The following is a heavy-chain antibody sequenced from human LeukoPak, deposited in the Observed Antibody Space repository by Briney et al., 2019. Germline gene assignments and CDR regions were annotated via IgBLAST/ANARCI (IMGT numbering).Heavy chain of an antibody. CDR3: AKDITYYYDSSGYYYAHN. Sequence: GRSLRLSCAASGFTFSSYGMHWVRQAPGKGLAGVAVIWYDGSNKYYADSVKGRFTISRDNSKNTLYLQMNSLGAKDTAVYYCAKDITYYYDSSGYYYAHNWGQGTLVTVSS. D-gene: IGHD3-22*01. CDR2: IWYDGSNK. V-gene: IGHV3-33*06. J-gene: IGHJ4*02. CDR1: GFTFSSYG.